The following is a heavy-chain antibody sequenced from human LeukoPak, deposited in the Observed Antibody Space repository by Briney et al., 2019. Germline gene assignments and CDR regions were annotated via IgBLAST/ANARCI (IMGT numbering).Heavy chain of an antibody. CDR3: VKDVWFGESN. CDR1: GFTFSNYA. J-gene: IGHJ4*02. D-gene: IGHD3-10*01. V-gene: IGHV3-23*01. Sequence: GGSLRLSCAASGFTFSNYAMFWVRQAPGKGLEWVASISAHGDRTYYRDSVKGRFTISRDNSKEMLYLQLSSLSADDTAMYYCVKDVWFGESNWGQGSLVAVSS. CDR2: ISAHGDRT.